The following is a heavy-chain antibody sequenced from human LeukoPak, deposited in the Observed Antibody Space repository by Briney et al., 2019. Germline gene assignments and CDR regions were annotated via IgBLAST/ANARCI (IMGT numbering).Heavy chain of an antibody. V-gene: IGHV3-48*01. Sequence: GGSLRLSCTASGFTFSTYSMNWVRQSPGKGPEWLSYVSSSSGTIYYADSVKGRFTISRDSSKNTLFLHMSTLRAEDTAIYYCAKDRTVGASYWYFDLWGRAPWSLSPQ. CDR2: VSSSSGTI. CDR3: AKDRTVGASYWYFDL. D-gene: IGHD1-26*01. J-gene: IGHJ2*01. CDR1: GFTFSTYS.